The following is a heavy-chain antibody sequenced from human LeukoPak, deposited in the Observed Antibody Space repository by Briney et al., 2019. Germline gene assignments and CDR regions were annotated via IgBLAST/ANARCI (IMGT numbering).Heavy chain of an antibody. D-gene: IGHD1-26*01. V-gene: IGHV1-2*06. Sequence: ASVKVSCKASGYTFTGYYMHWVRQAPGQGLEWMGRINPNSGGTNYAQKFQGRVTMTRDTSISTVYMELSSLRSEDTAVYYCARIVGALRGVAAFDIWGQGTMVTVSS. CDR2: INPNSGGT. CDR1: GYTFTGYY. J-gene: IGHJ3*02. CDR3: ARIVGALRGVAAFDI.